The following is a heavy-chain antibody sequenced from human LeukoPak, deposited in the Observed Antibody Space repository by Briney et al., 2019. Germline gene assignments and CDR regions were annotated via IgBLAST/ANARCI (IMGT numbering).Heavy chain of an antibody. V-gene: IGHV1-2*02. J-gene: IGHJ5*02. CDR2: INPKSGDT. D-gene: IGHD3-22*01. CDR3: TRDLYYSYGSLRKCIDL. CDR1: VYTSSAYL. Sequence: ASVRDSPVDSVYTSSAYLTRWVRPAPGQGLEWMGWINPKSGDTDYSQKFQGRVTMTRDTSISTAYMELSRMRSDDTAIYFCTRDLYYSYGSLRKCIDLWGQGTLVTVSS.